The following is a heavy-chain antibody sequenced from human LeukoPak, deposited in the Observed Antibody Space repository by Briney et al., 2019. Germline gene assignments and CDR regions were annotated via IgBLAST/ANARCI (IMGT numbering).Heavy chain of an antibody. Sequence: PGGSLRLSCAASGFTFSSYAMHWVRQAPGKGLEYVSAISSNGGSTYYANSVEGRFTISRDNSKNTLYLQMGSLRAEDMAVYYCARAGTAVTTFYYFDYWGQGTLVTVSS. CDR2: ISSNGGST. CDR1: GFTFSSYA. D-gene: IGHD4-17*01. CDR3: ARAGTAVTTFYYFDY. V-gene: IGHV3-64*01. J-gene: IGHJ4*02.